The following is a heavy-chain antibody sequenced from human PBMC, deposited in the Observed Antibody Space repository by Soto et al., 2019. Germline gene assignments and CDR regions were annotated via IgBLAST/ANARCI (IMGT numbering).Heavy chain of an antibody. D-gene: IGHD2-15*01. CDR3: ARGVVAATDWFDP. V-gene: IGHV4-59*01. CDR2: IYYSGST. J-gene: IGHJ5*02. CDR1: GGSISSYY. Sequence: PSETLSLTCTVSGGSISSYYWSWIRQPPGKGQEWIGYIYYSGSTNYNPSLKSRVTISVDTSKNQFSLKLSSVTAADTAVYYCARGVVAATDWFDPWGQGTLVTVSS.